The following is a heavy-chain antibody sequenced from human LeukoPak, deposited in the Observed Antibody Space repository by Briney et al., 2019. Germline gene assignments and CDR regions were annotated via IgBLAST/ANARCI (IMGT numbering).Heavy chain of an antibody. CDR2: IYYSGST. CDR3: ASRTPEGLIDY. Sequence: SETLSLTCTVSGGSISSSSYYWGWIRQPPGKGLEWIGSIYYSGSTYYNPSLKSRVTISVDTSKNQFSLKLSSVTAADMAVYYCASRTPEGLIDYWGQGTLVTVSS. V-gene: IGHV4-39*01. CDR1: GGSISSSSYY. J-gene: IGHJ4*02. D-gene: IGHD1-14*01.